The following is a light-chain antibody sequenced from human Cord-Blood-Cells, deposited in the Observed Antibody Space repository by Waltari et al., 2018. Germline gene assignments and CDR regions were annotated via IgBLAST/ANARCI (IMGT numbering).Light chain of an antibody. Sequence: QSALTQPASVSGSPGQSITISCTGTSGDVGGSHYVSWYQQHPGKAPKRMIYDVSNRPSGVSNRFSGSKSGNTASLTISGLQAEDEADYYCSSYTSSSTVVFGGGTKLTVL. CDR2: DVS. CDR3: SSYTSSSTVV. CDR1: SGDVGGSHY. J-gene: IGLJ2*01. V-gene: IGLV2-14*01.